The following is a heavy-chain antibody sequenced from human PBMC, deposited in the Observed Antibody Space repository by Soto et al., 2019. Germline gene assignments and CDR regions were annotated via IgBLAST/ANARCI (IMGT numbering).Heavy chain of an antibody. CDR1: GGTFSSYA. D-gene: IGHD5-12*01. CDR2: IIPIFGTA. CDR3: ARGSRAWLQFDAFDI. Sequence: SLKVSCKASGGTFSSYAISWVQQAPGQGLECMGGIIPIFGTANYAQKFQGRVTMTADESTSTAYMELSSLRSEGTAVYYCARGSRAWLQFDAFDIWGQGTMVTVSS. J-gene: IGHJ3*02. V-gene: IGHV1-69*13.